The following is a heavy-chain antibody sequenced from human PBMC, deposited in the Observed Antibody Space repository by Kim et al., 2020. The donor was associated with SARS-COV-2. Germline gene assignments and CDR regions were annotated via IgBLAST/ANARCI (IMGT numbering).Heavy chain of an antibody. D-gene: IGHD1-26*01. V-gene: IGHV3-23*01. CDR2: ISWDGTRT. CDR3: AKGVINSGFDY. Sequence: GGSLRLSCVASGFTFSTSPMGWVRQAPGKGLEWVSRISWDGTRTYYADSVKGRVTMSSDKSKNLLYLHMNNVRVEDTAVYYCAKGVINSGFDYWGQGTQV. J-gene: IGHJ4*02. CDR1: GFTFSTSP.